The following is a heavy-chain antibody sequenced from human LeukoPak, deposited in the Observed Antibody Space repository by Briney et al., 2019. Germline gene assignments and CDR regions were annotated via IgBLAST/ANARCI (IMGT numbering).Heavy chain of an antibody. D-gene: IGHD3-10*01. CDR1: GFTFTSWP. Sequence: QPGGSLRLSCAAPGFTFTSWPISWVRQAPGKGLEWVSGIGGSAGTTFYADSVKGRFTISRVNSKNTLYLHMNSLRAEDTAVYHCAKDGYGSGSYSQYFDYWGQGILVTVSS. CDR2: IGGSAGTT. J-gene: IGHJ4*02. V-gene: IGHV3-23*01. CDR3: AKDGYGSGSYSQYFDY.